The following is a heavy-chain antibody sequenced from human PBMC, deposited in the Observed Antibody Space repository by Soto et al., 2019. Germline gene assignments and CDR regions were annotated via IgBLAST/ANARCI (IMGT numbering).Heavy chain of an antibody. J-gene: IGHJ4*02. CDR3: ARVYYYGSGSYHFDY. V-gene: IGHV3-66*01. CDR2: IYSGGST. CDR1: GFTVSSNY. Sequence: EVQLVESGGGLVQPGGSLRLSCAAPGFTVSSNYMSWVRQAPGKGREWVSVIYSGGSTYYADSVKGRLTISRDNSKNTLYLLMNSLRAEDTAVYYCARVYYYGSGSYHFDYWGQGTLVTVSS. D-gene: IGHD3-10*01.